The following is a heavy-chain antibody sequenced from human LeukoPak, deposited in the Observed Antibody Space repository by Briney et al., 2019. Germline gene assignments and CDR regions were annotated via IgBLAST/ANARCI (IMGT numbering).Heavy chain of an antibody. J-gene: IGHJ4*02. Sequence: SETLSLTCTVSGGSISSYYWSWIRQPPGKGLEWIGYIYYSGSTYYNPSLKSRVTISVDTSKNQFSLKLSSVTAADTAVYYCARLLKWELYYWGQGTLVTVSS. CDR1: GGSISSYY. V-gene: IGHV4-59*08. CDR2: IYYSGST. CDR3: ARLLKWELYY. D-gene: IGHD1-26*01.